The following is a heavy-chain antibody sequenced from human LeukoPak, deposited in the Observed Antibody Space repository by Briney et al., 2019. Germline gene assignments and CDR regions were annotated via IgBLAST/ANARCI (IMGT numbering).Heavy chain of an antibody. CDR1: GFTFSDYY. D-gene: IGHD2-15*01. V-gene: IGHV3-11*04. Sequence: GGSLRLSCAASGFTFSDYYMSWIRQAQGKGLEWVSYISSSGSTIYYADSVKGRFTISRDNAKNSLYLQMNSLRAEDTGDHCGARTPMVHLPHLDHWGQGTLVTVSS. J-gene: IGHJ4*02. CDR2: ISSSGSTI. CDR3: ARTPMVHLPHLDH.